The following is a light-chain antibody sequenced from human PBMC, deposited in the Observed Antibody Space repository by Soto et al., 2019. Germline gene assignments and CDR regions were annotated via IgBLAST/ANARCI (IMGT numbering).Light chain of an antibody. CDR2: GAS. CDR3: QQYGSSPPIT. V-gene: IGKV3-20*01. Sequence: IVWTQSPGTLSLSPGERATLSCRASQSVSNTYLAWYQQKPGQTPRLLIYGASSRATGIPDRFSGSGSGTDFTLTISRLEPEDFAVYYCQQYGSSPPITFGQGTRLEIK. J-gene: IGKJ5*01. CDR1: QSVSNTY.